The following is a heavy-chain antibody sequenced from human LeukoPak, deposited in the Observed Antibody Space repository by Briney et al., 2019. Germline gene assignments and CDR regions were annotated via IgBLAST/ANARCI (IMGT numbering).Heavy chain of an antibody. Sequence: SETLSLTCSVSGYSVSSANYWGWIRQPPGKGLEWIGSIYQSGSTYYNPSLKSRVTISVDTSKNQFSLKLSSVTAADTAVYYCARVDTIFGVVIPYFDYWGQGTLVTVSS. V-gene: IGHV4-38-2*02. CDR2: IYQSGST. CDR1: GYSVSSANY. CDR3: ARVDTIFGVVIPYFDY. D-gene: IGHD3-3*01. J-gene: IGHJ4*02.